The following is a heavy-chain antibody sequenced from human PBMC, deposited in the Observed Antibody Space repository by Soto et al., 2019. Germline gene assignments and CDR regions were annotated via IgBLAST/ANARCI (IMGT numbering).Heavy chain of an antibody. J-gene: IGHJ4*02. Sequence: SETLSLTCTVSGGSISSGDYYWSWIRQPPGKGLEWIGYIYYSGSTYYNPSLKSRVTISVDTSKNQFSLKLSSVTAADTAVYYCARGGIYYDSSTIIDYWGQGTLVTVSS. CDR3: ARGGIYYDSSTIIDY. CDR2: IYYSGST. CDR1: GGSISSGDYY. D-gene: IGHD3-22*01. V-gene: IGHV4-30-4*01.